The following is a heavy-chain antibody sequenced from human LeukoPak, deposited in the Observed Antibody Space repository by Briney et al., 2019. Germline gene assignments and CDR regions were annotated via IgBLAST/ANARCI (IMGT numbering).Heavy chain of an antibody. J-gene: IGHJ4*02. V-gene: IGHV1-2*02. CDR1: GYTFTGYY. D-gene: IGHD4-11*01. CDR3: ARAPYSNYAGYFDY. Sequence: ASVKVSCKASGYTFTGYYMHWVRQAPGQGLEWMGWINPNSGGTNYAQKFQGRVTMTRDTSTSTVYMELSSLRSEDTAVYYCARAPYSNYAGYFDYWGQGTLVTVSS. CDR2: INPNSGGT.